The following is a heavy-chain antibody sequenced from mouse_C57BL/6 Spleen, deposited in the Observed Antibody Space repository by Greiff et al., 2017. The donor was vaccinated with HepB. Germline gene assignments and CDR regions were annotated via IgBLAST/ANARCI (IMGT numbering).Heavy chain of an antibody. V-gene: IGHV1-15*01. CDR3: TRWLPFDY. CDR1: GYTFTDYE. J-gene: IGHJ2*01. Sequence: QVQLKQSGAELVRPGASVTLSCKASGYTFTDYEMHWVKQTPVHGLEWIGAIDPETGGTAYNQKFKGKAILTADKFSSTAYMELRSLTSEDSAVYYCTRWLPFDYWGQGTTLTVSS. CDR2: IDPETGGT. D-gene: IGHD2-2*01.